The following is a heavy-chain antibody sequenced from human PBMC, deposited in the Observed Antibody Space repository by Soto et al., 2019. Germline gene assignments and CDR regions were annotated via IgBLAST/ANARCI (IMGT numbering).Heavy chain of an antibody. J-gene: IGHJ4*02. D-gene: IGHD2-21*01. CDR3: ARDNILGSYFFDS. Sequence: QVHLVESGGGVVQAGRSLRLSCAASGFNFRSHGIHWVRQAPGKGLEWVGIIWYDGSNKFYADSVKGRFTISRDDSKNTVYLQMNSLRVEDTAVYFCARDNILGSYFFDSWGQGSLVTVSS. CDR2: IWYDGSNK. V-gene: IGHV3-33*01. CDR1: GFNFRSHG.